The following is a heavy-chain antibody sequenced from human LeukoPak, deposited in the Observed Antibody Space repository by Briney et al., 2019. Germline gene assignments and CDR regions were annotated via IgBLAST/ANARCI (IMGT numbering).Heavy chain of an antibody. D-gene: IGHD6-6*01. CDR1: GGSFGGYY. Sequence: SETLSLTCAVDGGSFGGYYWSCIRPPPGKGMEWIGEINHSGSTNYNPSLKSRVSISVDTSKNQFSLKLSSVTAADAAVYYCARTIAARKPKFDYWGQGTLVTVSS. J-gene: IGHJ4*02. CDR3: ARTIAARKPKFDY. CDR2: INHSGST. V-gene: IGHV4-34*01.